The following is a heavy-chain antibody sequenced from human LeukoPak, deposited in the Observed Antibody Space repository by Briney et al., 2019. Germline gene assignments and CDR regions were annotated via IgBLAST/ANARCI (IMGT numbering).Heavy chain of an antibody. D-gene: IGHD6-6*01. Sequence: ISSNSSYIYYADSMKGRFTISRDNAKNSLYLQMNSLRAEDTAVYYCAREDPSIAARPIDYWGQGTLVTVSS. J-gene: IGHJ4*02. V-gene: IGHV3-21*01. CDR2: ISSNSSYI. CDR3: AREDPSIAARPIDY.